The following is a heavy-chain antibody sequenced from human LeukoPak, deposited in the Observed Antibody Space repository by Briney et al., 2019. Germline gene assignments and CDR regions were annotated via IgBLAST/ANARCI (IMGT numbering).Heavy chain of an antibody. CDR2: IYYSGST. CDR1: GGTISSYY. D-gene: IGHD6-13*01. CDR3: ARAKPGIAAAAYYFDY. V-gene: IGHV4-59*01. J-gene: IGHJ4*02. Sequence: PSETLSLTCTVSGGTISSYYWSWIRQPPGKGLEWIGYIYYSGSTNYNPSLKSRVTISVDTSKNQFSLKLSSVTAADTAVYYCARAKPGIAAAAYYFDYWGQGTLVTVSS.